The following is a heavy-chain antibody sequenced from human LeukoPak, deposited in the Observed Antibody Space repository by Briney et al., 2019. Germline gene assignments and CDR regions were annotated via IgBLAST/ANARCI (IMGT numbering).Heavy chain of an antibody. J-gene: IGHJ4*02. CDR3: AKGAYSYGSHPIDY. CDR2: ISGSGGST. CDR1: GFTFSSYG. Sequence: GGSLRLSCAASGFTFSSYGMSWVRQAPGKGLEWVSAISGSGGSTYYADSVKGRFTISRDNSKNTLYLQMNSLRAEDTAVYYCAKGAYSYGSHPIDYRGQGTLVTVSS. D-gene: IGHD5-18*01. V-gene: IGHV3-23*01.